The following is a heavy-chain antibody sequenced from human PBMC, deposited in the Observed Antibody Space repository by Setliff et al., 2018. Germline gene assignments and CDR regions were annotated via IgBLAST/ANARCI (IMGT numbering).Heavy chain of an antibody. D-gene: IGHD5-18*01. CDR1: GGSFSGYH. CDR3: ARGRGQLWLLYFQH. CDR2: INHSGST. Sequence: SETLSLTCAVYGGSFSGYHWSWIRQPPGKGLEWIGEINHSGSTNYNPSLKSRVTISVDTSKNQFSLKLSSVTAADTAVYYCARGRGQLWLLYFQHWGQGTLVTVSS. J-gene: IGHJ1*01. V-gene: IGHV4-34*01.